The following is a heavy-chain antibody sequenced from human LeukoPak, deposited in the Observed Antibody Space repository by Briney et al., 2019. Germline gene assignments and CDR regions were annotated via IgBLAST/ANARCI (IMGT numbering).Heavy chain of an antibody. Sequence: PGRSLRLSCTASGLTFGDYAMSWVRQAPGKGLEWVGFIRSKAYGGTTEYAASVKGRFTISRDDSKSIAYLQMNSLKSEDTAVYYCTRVKDTAMVNDYWGQGTLVAVSS. CDR1: GLTFGDYA. D-gene: IGHD5-18*01. J-gene: IGHJ4*02. V-gene: IGHV3-49*04. CDR3: TRVKDTAMVNDY. CDR2: IRSKAYGGTT.